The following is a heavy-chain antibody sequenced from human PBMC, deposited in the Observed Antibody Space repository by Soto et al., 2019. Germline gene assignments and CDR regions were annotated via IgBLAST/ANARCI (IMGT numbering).Heavy chain of an antibody. CDR1: GYTFTGYH. Sequence: QVQLVQSGVEVKEPGASVKVSCKASGYTFTGYHIHWVRQAPGQGLEWRGWINTNTGDTNYAQKFQSWDTMTRDTSINTAYVEMSRLRSNDTAVYYCARWVGASNWFDPWGQGSLVTVSS. V-gene: IGHV1-2*04. D-gene: IGHD1-26*01. CDR3: ARWVGASNWFDP. CDR2: INTNTGDT. J-gene: IGHJ5*02.